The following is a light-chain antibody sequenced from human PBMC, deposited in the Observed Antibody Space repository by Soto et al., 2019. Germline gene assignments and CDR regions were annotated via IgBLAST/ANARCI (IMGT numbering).Light chain of an antibody. V-gene: IGKV1-5*03. Sequence: DIQMTQSPSTLSGSVGDRVTITCRASQTISSWLAWYPPKPWKAPNLLIYKASTLKSGVPSRFSGSGSGTESTLTISSLKPDDFATYYCQQYNSYSTFGQGTKVDI. J-gene: IGKJ1*01. CDR3: QQYNSYST. CDR2: KAS. CDR1: QTISSW.